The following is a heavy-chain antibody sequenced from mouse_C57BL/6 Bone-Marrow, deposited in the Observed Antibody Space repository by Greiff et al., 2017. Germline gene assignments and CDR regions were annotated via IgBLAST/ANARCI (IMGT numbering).Heavy chain of an antibody. V-gene: IGHV3-6*01. Sequence: DVQLQESGPGLVKPSQSLSLTCSVTGYSITSGYYWNWIRQFPGNKLEWMGYISYDGSNNYNPSLKNRISITRDTSKNQFFLKLNSVTTEDTATYYCARGGDDYDRGDYYAMDYWGQGTSVTVSS. CDR2: ISYDGSN. D-gene: IGHD2-4*01. CDR3: ARGGDDYDRGDYYAMDY. CDR1: GYSITSGYY. J-gene: IGHJ4*01.